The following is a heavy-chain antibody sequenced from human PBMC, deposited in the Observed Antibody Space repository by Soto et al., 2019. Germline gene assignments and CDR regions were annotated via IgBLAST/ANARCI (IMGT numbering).Heavy chain of an antibody. V-gene: IGHV3-21*06. CDR2: ISSTTNYI. Sequence: GWSLRLSCAAAGFTFTRYSMNWVRQAPGKGLEWVSSISSTTNYIYYGDSMKGRFTISRDNAKNSLYLEMNSLRAEDTAVYYCAREYEDLTSNFDYWGQEPWSPPPQ. CDR1: GFTFTRYS. CDR3: AREYEDLTSNFDY. J-gene: IGHJ4*01. D-gene: IGHD3-3*01.